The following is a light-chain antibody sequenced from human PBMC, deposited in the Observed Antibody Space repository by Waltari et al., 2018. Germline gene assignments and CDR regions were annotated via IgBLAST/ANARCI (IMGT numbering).Light chain of an antibody. Sequence: QSALTQPASVSGSPGQSLTISCTGTSSDVGGYSYVSWYQQHPDKAPKLMIYDVSNRPSGLSNRFSGSKSGNTASLTISGLQAEDEADYYCSSYTTRSTVVFGGGTKVTVL. CDR1: SSDVGGYSY. J-gene: IGLJ2*01. CDR2: DVS. CDR3: SSYTTRSTVV. V-gene: IGLV2-14*03.